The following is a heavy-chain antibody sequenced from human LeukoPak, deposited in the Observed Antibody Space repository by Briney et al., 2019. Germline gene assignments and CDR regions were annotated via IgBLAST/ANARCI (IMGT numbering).Heavy chain of an antibody. CDR1: GFTFSRKW. V-gene: IGHV3-74*01. CDR3: AILTRRDGNNPFDY. Sequence: PGGSLRLSCAASGFTFSRKWMHWVRQAPGKGLVWVSRVNSDGSSTNYADSVKGRFTISRDNAKNTLYLQMNSLRDEDTAVYYCAILTRRDGNNPFDYWGQGTLVTVSS. J-gene: IGHJ4*02. CDR2: VNSDGSST. D-gene: IGHD5-24*01.